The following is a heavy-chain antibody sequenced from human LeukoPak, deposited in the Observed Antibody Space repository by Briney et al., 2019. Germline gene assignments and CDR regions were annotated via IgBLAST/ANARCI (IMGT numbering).Heavy chain of an antibody. CDR1: GFTFDDYA. Sequence: GRSLRLSCAASGFTFDDYAMHWVRQAPGKGLEWVSGISWNSGRIGYADSVKGRFTISRDNAKNSLYLQMNSLRAEDTAVYYCAGAFDWNYGDYWGQGTLVTVSS. CDR2: ISWNSGRI. CDR3: AGAFDWNYGDY. V-gene: IGHV3-9*01. D-gene: IGHD1-7*01. J-gene: IGHJ4*02.